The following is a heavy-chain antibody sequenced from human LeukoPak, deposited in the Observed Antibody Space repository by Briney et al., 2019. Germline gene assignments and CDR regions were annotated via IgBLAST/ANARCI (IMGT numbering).Heavy chain of an antibody. CDR2: IYYSGST. CDR1: GGSISRYY. CDR3: ARDLHYCSGGSCYPDV. V-gene: IGHV4-59*01. J-gene: IGHJ6*04. D-gene: IGHD2-15*01. Sequence: PSETLSLTCTVSGGSISRYYWSWIRQPPGKGLEWIGYIYYSGSTNYNPSLKSRVTISVDTSKNQFSLKLSSVTAADTAVYYCARDLHYCSGGSCYPDVWGKGTTVTVSS.